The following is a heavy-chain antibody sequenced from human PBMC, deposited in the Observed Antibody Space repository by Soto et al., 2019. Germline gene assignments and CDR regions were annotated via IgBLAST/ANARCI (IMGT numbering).Heavy chain of an antibody. Sequence: GASVKVSCKASGYSFTTYGISWVRQAPGQGLEWMGWISGYNGDTNNAQKFQDRVTMTIDRSTTTAYLELRSLTSDDTAVYYCAKNGHPPYYYYGMDVWGQGTTVTV. J-gene: IGHJ6*02. CDR1: GYSFTTYG. D-gene: IGHD2-8*01. CDR2: ISGYNGDT. V-gene: IGHV1-18*01. CDR3: AKNGHPPYYYYGMDV.